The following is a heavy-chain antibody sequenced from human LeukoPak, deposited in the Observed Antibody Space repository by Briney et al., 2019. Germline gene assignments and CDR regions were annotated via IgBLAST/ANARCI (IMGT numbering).Heavy chain of an antibody. J-gene: IGHJ4*02. Sequence: GGSLRLSWAASGFAFSSYAMHWVRQAPGKGLEWVAFIHYEGSNNYYADSVKGRFTISRDNSKNTLYLQMNTLRADDTAVYYCAKDHGSSDWYYFDYWGQGTLVTVSS. CDR3: AKDHGSSDWYYFDY. D-gene: IGHD6-13*01. CDR1: GFAFSSYA. V-gene: IGHV3-30*02. CDR2: IHYEGSNN.